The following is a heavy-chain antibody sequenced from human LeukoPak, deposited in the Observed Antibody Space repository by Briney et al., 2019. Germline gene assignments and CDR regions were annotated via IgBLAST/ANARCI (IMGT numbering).Heavy chain of an antibody. V-gene: IGHV4-4*07. CDR2: IYSGGST. CDR3: ARDIGLDYSSSSFASDI. D-gene: IGHD6-6*01. J-gene: IGHJ3*02. Sequence: SDTLSLTCTVSGGSFTTHYWNWFRQPAGKGLEWIGRIYSGGSTNYKSSLKSRVIMSIDTSKRQLSLELSSVTAADTAIYYCARDIGLDYSSSSFASDIWGPGTLVIVSS. CDR1: GGSFTTHY.